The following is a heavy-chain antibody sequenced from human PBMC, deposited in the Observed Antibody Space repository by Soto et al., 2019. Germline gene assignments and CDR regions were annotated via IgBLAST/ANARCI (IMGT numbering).Heavy chain of an antibody. Sequence: ASVEVSCKASGYTFTSYYMHWVRQAPGQGLEWMGIINPSGGSTSYAQKFQGRVTMTRDTSTSTVYMELSSLRSEDTAVYYCARAPQYSYGFRGRNYYGMDVWGQGTTVTVSS. CDR3: ARAPQYSYGFRGRNYYGMDV. J-gene: IGHJ6*02. CDR2: INPSGGST. CDR1: GYTFTSYY. D-gene: IGHD5-18*01. V-gene: IGHV1-46*01.